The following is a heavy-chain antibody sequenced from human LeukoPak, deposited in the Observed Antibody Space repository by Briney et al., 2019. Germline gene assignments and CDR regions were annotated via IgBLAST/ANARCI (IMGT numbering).Heavy chain of an antibody. CDR3: ARHVSLEDYRSVALDY. J-gene: IGHJ4*02. CDR1: GGSISSRNYC. Sequence: SETLSLTCTVSGGSISSRNYCWGWIRQLPGRGREWIGSIYYGGNTHYNPSPKSRAIISADTSKNQFSLKLSSVTAADTAVYYCARHVSLEDYRSVALDYWGQGTLVTVSS. D-gene: IGHD3-3*01. CDR2: IYYGGNT. V-gene: IGHV4-39*01.